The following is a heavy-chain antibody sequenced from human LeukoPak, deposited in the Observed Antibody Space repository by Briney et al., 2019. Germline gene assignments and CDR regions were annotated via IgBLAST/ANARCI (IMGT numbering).Heavy chain of an antibody. CDR1: GGSISSGGYC. D-gene: IGHD3-3*01. V-gene: IGHV4-31*03. J-gene: IGHJ6*02. Sequence: SETLSLTCTVSGGSISSGGYCWSWLRQHPGKGLEWIGYIYFSGSTSYNPSLKSRVTISVDTSKNQFSLKLSSVTAADTAVYYCARAGDYDFWSGYYYYYYGMDVWGQGTTVTVSS. CDR3: ARAGDYDFWSGYYYYYYGMDV. CDR2: IYFSGST.